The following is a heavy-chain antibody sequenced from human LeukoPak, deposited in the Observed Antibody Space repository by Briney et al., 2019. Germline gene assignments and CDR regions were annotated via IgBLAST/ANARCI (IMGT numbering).Heavy chain of an antibody. CDR2: ISSSGSTI. V-gene: IGHV3-48*03. CDR1: GFTFSSYE. Sequence: PGGSLRLSCAASGFTFSSYEMNWDRQAPGKGLEWVSYISSSGSTIYYADSVKGRFTISRDNAKNSLYLQTNSLRAEDTAVYYCAELGITMIGGVWGKGTTVTISS. CDR3: AELGITMIGGV. J-gene: IGHJ6*04. D-gene: IGHD3-10*02.